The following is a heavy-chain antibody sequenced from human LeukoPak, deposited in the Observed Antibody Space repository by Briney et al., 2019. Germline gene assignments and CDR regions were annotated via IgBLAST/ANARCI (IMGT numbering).Heavy chain of an antibody. CDR1: GFTFSSYG. V-gene: IGHV3-30*02. Sequence: PGGSLRLSCAASGFTFSSYGMHWVRQAPGKGLEWVAFIRYDGSNKYYADSVKGRFTISRDNSTNTLYLQMNSLRAEDTAVYYCVKDRVLRYFDWLFDLDYWGQGTLVTVSS. CDR3: VKDRVLRYFDWLFDLDY. D-gene: IGHD3-9*01. CDR2: IRYDGSNK. J-gene: IGHJ4*02.